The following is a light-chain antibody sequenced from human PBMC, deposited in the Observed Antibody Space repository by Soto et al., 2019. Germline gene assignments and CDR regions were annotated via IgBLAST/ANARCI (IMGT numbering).Light chain of an antibody. CDR1: QIISTY. J-gene: IGKJ1*01. CDR2: AAY. V-gene: IGKV1-39*01. CDR3: QQSYDMPGT. Sequence: DIQMTPTPSSLSASVGDTVTITCRASQIISTYLTWYQQKPGKAPKLLIYAAYNLQSGVPSRFSGSGSGTDFTLTISSLQPEDFAAYYCQQSYDMPGTFGQGTKVDIK.